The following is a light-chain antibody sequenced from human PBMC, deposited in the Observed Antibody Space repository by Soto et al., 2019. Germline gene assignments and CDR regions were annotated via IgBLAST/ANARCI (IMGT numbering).Light chain of an antibody. Sequence: IGLPQSPATLSSSPGASAPLSCRASQTVSNKLAWYQHKPGQAPRLLIYDTSNRAAGIPARFSGSGFGTDFTLTISSLEPEDAAVYYCQQRSNWPPITFGQGTRLEI. V-gene: IGKV3-11*01. CDR1: QTVSNK. CDR3: QQRSNWPPIT. CDR2: DTS. J-gene: IGKJ5*01.